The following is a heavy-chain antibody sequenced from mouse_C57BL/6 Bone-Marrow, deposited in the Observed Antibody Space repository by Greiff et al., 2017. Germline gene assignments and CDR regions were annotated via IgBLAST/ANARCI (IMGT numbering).Heavy chain of an antibody. V-gene: IGHV5-17*01. CDR2: ISSGSSTI. Sequence: EVKLVESGGGLVKPGGSLKLSCAASGFTFSDYGMHWVRQAPEKGLKWVAYISSGSSTIYYTDTVKGRFTISRANAKKSLCLEMTSLRSEDTAMYYCARGDYAYEGAWFAYWGQGTLVTVSA. CDR1: GFTFSDYG. CDR3: ARGDYAYEGAWFAY. J-gene: IGHJ3*01. D-gene: IGHD2-2*01.